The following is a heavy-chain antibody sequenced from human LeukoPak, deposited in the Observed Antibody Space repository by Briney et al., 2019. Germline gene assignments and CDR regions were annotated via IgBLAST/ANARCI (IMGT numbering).Heavy chain of an antibody. CDR1: GFTFSNSA. V-gene: IGHV3-23*01. J-gene: IGHJ4*02. CDR3: AKDQPRSGSYPN. Sequence: GGSLRLSCAASGFTFSNSAMSWVRQAPGKGLEWVSTLSGSGITTYYADSVKGRFTISRDNSKNTLYLQMNSLRAEDTAVYYCAKDQPRSGSYPNWGQGTLVTVSS. CDR2: LSGSGITT. D-gene: IGHD1-26*01.